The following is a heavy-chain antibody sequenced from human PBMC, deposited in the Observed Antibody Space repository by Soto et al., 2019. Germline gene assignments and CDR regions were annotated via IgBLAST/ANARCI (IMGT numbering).Heavy chain of an antibody. CDR1: GGSIIGFY. D-gene: IGHD2-8*01. CDR2: IFYAGTT. CDR3: ARHDRIHKSQNGMGL. J-gene: IGHJ3*01. V-gene: IGHV4-59*01. Sequence: SLTLTVSGGSIIGFYWSWMRQPPGKGLEWIGYIFYAGTTLYTPSLKSRVTISVDTSKNQFSLKLSSVTAADTAVYYCARHDRIHKSQNGMGLWGQGTMVTVS.